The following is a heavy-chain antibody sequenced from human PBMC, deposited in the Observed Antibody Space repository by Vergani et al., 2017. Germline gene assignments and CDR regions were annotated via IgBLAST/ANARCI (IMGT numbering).Heavy chain of an antibody. V-gene: IGHV3-21*01. Sequence: EVQLVESGGGLVKPGGSLRLSCAASGFTFSSYSMNWVRQAPGKGLEWVSSISSSSSYIYYADSVKGRFTISRDNDKNSLYLQMNSLRAEDTAVYYCARSLGVVPAAGDYWGQGTLVTVSS. CDR3: ARSLGVVPAAGDY. CDR1: GFTFSSYS. J-gene: IGHJ4*02. D-gene: IGHD2-2*01. CDR2: ISSSSSYI.